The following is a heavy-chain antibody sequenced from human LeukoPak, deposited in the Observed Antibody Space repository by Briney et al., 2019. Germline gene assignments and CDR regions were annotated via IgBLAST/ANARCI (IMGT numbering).Heavy chain of an antibody. CDR3: ARLSRILPRSLFYYYYYYMDV. V-gene: IGHV4-34*01. J-gene: IGHJ6*03. CDR1: GGSFGGYY. D-gene: IGHD2-21*01. Sequence: SETLSLTCAVYGGSFGGYYWSWIRQPPGKGLEWVGEIKHSGSTNYNPSLKSRVTISVDTSKNQFSLKLSSVTAADTAVYYCARLSRILPRSLFYYYYYYMDVWGKGTTVTVSS. CDR2: IKHSGST.